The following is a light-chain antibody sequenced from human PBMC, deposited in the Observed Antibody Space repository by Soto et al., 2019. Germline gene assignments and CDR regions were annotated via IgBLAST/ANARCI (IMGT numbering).Light chain of an antibody. J-gene: IGKJ5*01. CDR2: GAS. CDR1: QSVSIN. Sequence: ETVMTQSPATLSVSPGERATLSCRASQSVSINLAWFQHKPGQAPRLLIHGASTRATGIPARFSGSGSGTEFTLTISSLQSEDFAVYYCQQYNNWPPQITFGQGTRLEI. CDR3: QQYNNWPPQIT. V-gene: IGKV3-15*01.